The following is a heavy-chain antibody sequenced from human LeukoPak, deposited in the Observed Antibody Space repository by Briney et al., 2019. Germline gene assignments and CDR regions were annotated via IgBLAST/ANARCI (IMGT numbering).Heavy chain of an antibody. CDR3: ARAHNWKYGTFEH. J-gene: IGHJ4*02. CDR2: ISSSSSYI. D-gene: IGHD1-7*01. Sequence: GGSLRLSCTASGFTFSSYSMNWVRQAPGKGLEWVSCISSSSSYIYYADSVKGRFTISRDNAKNSLHLQMNSLRAEDTALYYCARAHNWKYGTFEHWGQGTLVTVSS. CDR1: GFTFSSYS. V-gene: IGHV3-21*01.